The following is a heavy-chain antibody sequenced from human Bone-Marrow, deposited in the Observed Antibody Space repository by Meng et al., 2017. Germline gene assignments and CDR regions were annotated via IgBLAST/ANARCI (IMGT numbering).Heavy chain of an antibody. Sequence: GESLKISCAASGFTFSSYAMSWVRQAPGKGLEWVSAISGSGGSTYYADSVKGRFTISRDNSKNTLYLQMNSLRAEDTAVYYCAKASCSGGSCYSRSAFDIWSQGTMVTVSS. CDR2: ISGSGGST. V-gene: IGHV3-23*01. J-gene: IGHJ3*02. CDR1: GFTFSSYA. CDR3: AKASCSGGSCYSRSAFDI. D-gene: IGHD2-15*01.